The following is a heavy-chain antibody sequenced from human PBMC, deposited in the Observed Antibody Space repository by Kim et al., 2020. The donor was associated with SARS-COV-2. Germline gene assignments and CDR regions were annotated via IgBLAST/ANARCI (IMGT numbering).Heavy chain of an antibody. Sequence: GVSLRLSCVASGISFSSFGMHWVRQAPGKGLEWVGFIWYDGSNEYYTDSVKGRFTISRDNSKNTLYLQMDSLRADDTAVYYCARDGTAGTFDYFYYYYMDVWGKGTTVTVSS. CDR1: GISFSSFG. CDR2: IWYDGSNE. D-gene: IGHD1-1*01. V-gene: IGHV3-33*01. J-gene: IGHJ6*03. CDR3: ARDGTAGTFDYFYYYYMDV.